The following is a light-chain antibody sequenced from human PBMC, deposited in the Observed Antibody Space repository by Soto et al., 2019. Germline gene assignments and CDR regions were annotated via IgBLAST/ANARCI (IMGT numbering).Light chain of an antibody. V-gene: IGKV1-39*01. J-gene: IGKJ1*01. Sequence: DIQMTQSPSTLSAAVGCRSRRTPQPSQSISTYLSWYQQKPGKVPKLLIYGASSLQTGVPSRFSGSGSGTEFIFTISSLQPEDFATYYCQQYHRSPTWTFGEGTKVDIK. CDR1: QSISTY. CDR3: QQYHRSPTWT. CDR2: GAS.